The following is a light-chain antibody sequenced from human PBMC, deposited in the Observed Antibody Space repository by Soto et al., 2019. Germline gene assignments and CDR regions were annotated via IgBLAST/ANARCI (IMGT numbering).Light chain of an antibody. CDR2: AAS. V-gene: IGKV1-9*01. J-gene: IGKJ3*01. CDR1: QGISSY. CDR3: HQLNTYPFT. Sequence: DIQLTQSPSFLSASVGDRVTITCRASQGISSYLAWYQEKPGKAPKLLIYAASTLQSGVPSRFSGSGSGTEFTLTRSSLQPEDFATYYCHQLNTYPFTFGPGTKVDIK.